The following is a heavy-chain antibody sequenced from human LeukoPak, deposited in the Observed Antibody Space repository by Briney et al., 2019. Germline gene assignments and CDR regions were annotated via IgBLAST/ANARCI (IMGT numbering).Heavy chain of an antibody. Sequence: GGSLRLSCAGSGFTFSRYTFNWVRQAPGKGLEWVSYISSSSSTIYYADSVKGRFTISRDNAKNSLYLQMNSLRAEDTAVYYCARPLDYFLEWLPHYYYYYMDVWGKGTTVTVSS. CDR3: ARPLDYFLEWLPHYYYYYMDV. CDR2: ISSSSSTI. V-gene: IGHV3-48*01. D-gene: IGHD3-3*01. J-gene: IGHJ6*03. CDR1: GFTFSRYT.